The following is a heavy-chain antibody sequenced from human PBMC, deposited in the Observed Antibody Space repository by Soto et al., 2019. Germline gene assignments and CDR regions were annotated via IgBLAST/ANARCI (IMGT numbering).Heavy chain of an antibody. CDR1: GFTFSSYS. J-gene: IGHJ6*02. CDR2: ISSSSSYI. Sequence: GGSLRLSCAASGFTFSSYSMNWVRQAPGKGLEWVSSISSSSSYIYYADSVKGRFTISRDNAKNSLYLQMNSLRAEDTAVYYCARDTPLAYYYYGMDVWGQGTTVTVYS. CDR3: ARDTPLAYYYYGMDV. V-gene: IGHV3-21*01.